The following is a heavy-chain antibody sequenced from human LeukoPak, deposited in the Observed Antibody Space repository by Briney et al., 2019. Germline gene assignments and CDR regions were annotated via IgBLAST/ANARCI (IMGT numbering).Heavy chain of an antibody. D-gene: IGHD3-10*01. CDR2: INHSGST. Sequence: PSETLSLTCAVYGGSFSGYYWSWIRQPPGKGLEWIGEINHSGSTNYNPSLKSRVTISVDTSKNQFSLKLSSVTAADTAVYYCARRFGEFHPPYYFDYWGQGTLVTVSS. CDR3: ARRFGEFHPPYYFDY. V-gene: IGHV4-34*01. J-gene: IGHJ4*02. CDR1: GGSFSGYY.